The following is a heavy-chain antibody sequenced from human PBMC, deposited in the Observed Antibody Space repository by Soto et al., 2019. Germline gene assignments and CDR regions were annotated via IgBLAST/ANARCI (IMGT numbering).Heavy chain of an antibody. Sequence: PGESLKISCTASGYNFTTYWITWVRQMPGKGLEWMGRIDPSDSYTNYSPSFQGHVTISADKSISTACLQWSSLKASDTAMYYCARLAMATRRGYYGMDVWGQGTTVTVSS. J-gene: IGHJ6*02. D-gene: IGHD5-12*01. CDR2: IDPSDSYT. CDR1: GYNFTTYW. CDR3: ARLAMATRRGYYGMDV. V-gene: IGHV5-10-1*01.